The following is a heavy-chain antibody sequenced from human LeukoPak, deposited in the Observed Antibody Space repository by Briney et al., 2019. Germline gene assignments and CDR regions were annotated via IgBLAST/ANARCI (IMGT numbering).Heavy chain of an antibody. CDR3: ARGGKVTSPSAFDY. D-gene: IGHD4-17*01. J-gene: IGHJ4*02. CDR2: IIPILGIA. Sequence: SVKVSCKASGGTFSSYTISWVRQAPGQGLEWMGRIIPILGIANYAQKFQGRVTTTADKSTSTAYMELSSLRSEDTAVYYCARGGKVTSPSAFDYWGQGTLVTVSS. CDR1: GGTFSSYT. V-gene: IGHV1-69*02.